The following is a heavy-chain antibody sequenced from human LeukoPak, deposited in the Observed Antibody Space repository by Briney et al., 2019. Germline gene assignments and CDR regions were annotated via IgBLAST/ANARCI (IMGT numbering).Heavy chain of an antibody. D-gene: IGHD6-19*01. J-gene: IGHJ3*02. CDR2: IYYSGST. CDR1: GGSISSSSYY. CDR3: ARSYSSGWREYAFDI. Sequence: SETLSLTCTVSGGSISSSSYYWGWIRQPPGKGLEWIGSIYYSGSTYYNPSLKSRVTISVDTSKNQFSLKLSSVTAADTAVYYCARSYSSGWREYAFDIWGQGTMVTVSS. V-gene: IGHV4-39*07.